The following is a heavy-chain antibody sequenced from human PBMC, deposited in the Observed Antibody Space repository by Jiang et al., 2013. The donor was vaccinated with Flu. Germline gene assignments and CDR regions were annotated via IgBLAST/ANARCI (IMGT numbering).Heavy chain of an antibody. CDR2: GTT. D-gene: IGHD3-16*01. J-gene: IGHJ6*02. V-gene: IGHV3-15*01. CDR3: TTDLKGGTIWYYYGLDV. Sequence: GTTDYAAPVKGRFTISRDDSKNMLYLQMNSLKTDDTAVYYCTTDLKGGTIWYYYGLDVWGQGTTVTVSS.